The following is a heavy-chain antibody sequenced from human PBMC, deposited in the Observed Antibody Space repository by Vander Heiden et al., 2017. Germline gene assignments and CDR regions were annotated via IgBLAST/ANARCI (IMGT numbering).Heavy chain of an antibody. Sequence: EVQLLESGGCLVQPGVSLRLSCAAPGFTFSIHAVGWVRQAPGKGLEWVSTISGSGGTTYYADSVKGRFTISRDNSKNTLYLQMNSLRAEDTAVYYCAKDPHYDFWSGYSNWFDPWGQGTLVTVSS. J-gene: IGHJ5*02. D-gene: IGHD3-3*01. V-gene: IGHV3-23*01. CDR2: ISGSGGTT. CDR1: GFTFSIHA. CDR3: AKDPHYDFWSGYSNWFDP.